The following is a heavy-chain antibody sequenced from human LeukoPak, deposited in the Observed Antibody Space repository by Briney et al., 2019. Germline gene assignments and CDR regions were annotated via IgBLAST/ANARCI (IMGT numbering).Heavy chain of an antibody. J-gene: IGHJ4*02. CDR3: ARGLEIGVPHKPFDY. V-gene: IGHV3-53*01. CDR1: VYTGSENY. CDR2: IYSGGRT. D-gene: IGHD5-24*01. Sequence: GGSLRLSCAASVYTGSENYMSWVRKATVKGLDWFSVIYSGGRTYYSDSVKGRFTISRDNSKNTLYLQMNSLRAEDTAMYYCARGLEIGVPHKPFDYWGQGTLVTVSS.